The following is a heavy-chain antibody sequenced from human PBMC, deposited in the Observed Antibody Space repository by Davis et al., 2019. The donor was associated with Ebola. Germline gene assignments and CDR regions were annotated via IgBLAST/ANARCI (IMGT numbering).Heavy chain of an antibody. Sequence: PSETLSLTCTVSGGSISSSSYYWGWIRQPPGKGLEWIGSIYYSGSTYYNPSLKSRVTISVDTSKNQFSLKLSSVTAADTAVYYCARLGLGLRLVRVPGFDPWGQGTLVTVSS. D-gene: IGHD6-19*01. CDR2: IYYSGST. CDR3: ARLGLGLRLVRVPGFDP. V-gene: IGHV4-39*01. CDR1: GGSISSSSYY. J-gene: IGHJ5*02.